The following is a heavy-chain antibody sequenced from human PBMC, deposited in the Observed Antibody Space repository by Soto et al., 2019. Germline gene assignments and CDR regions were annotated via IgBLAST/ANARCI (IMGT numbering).Heavy chain of an antibody. CDR1: GGSISSSSYY. D-gene: IGHD3-16*01. CDR3: ASIMITFGGVSNFDY. Sequence: QLQLQESGPGLVKPSETLSLTCTVSGGSISSSSYYWGWIRQPPGKGLEWIGSIYYSGSTYYNPSLKSRVTISVDTSKNQFSLKLSSVTAADTAVYYCASIMITFGGVSNFDYWGQGTLVTVSS. V-gene: IGHV4-39*01. CDR2: IYYSGST. J-gene: IGHJ4*02.